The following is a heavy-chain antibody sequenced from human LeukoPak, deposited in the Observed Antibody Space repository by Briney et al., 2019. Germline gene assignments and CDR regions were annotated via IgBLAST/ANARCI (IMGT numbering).Heavy chain of an antibody. J-gene: IGHJ4*02. CDR2: IGTAGDT. CDR3: ARVGSSWSDFDY. Sequence: GGSLRLSCAASGFTFISYDMHLVRQATGKGLEWVSAIGTAGDTYYPGSVKGRFTISRENAKNSLYLQMNSLRAGDTAVYYCARVGSSWSDFDYWGQGTLVTVSS. D-gene: IGHD6-13*01. V-gene: IGHV3-13*01. CDR1: GFTFISYD.